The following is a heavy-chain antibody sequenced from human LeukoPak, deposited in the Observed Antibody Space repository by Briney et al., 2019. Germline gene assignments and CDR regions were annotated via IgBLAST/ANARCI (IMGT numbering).Heavy chain of an antibody. CDR3: ATSGDWPGYFDY. Sequence: QPGGSLRLSCAASGFTVSGNHMSWVRQAPGKGLEWVSVIYNDGNTNYADSVKGRFTISRDNSKNTLYLQMDSLRAEDTAVYYCATSGDWPGYFDYWGQGTLVTVSS. D-gene: IGHD2-21*02. J-gene: IGHJ4*02. V-gene: IGHV3-53*01. CDR1: GFTVSGNH. CDR2: IYNDGNT.